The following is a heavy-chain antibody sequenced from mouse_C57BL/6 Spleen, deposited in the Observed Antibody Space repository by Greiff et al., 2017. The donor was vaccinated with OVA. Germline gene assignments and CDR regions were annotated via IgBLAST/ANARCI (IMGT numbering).Heavy chain of an antibody. D-gene: IGHD2-2*01. J-gene: IGHJ4*01. CDR3: ARDGYYGSYAMDY. V-gene: IGHV1-22*01. CDR1: GYTFTDYN. Sequence: EVQLQQSGPELVKPGASVKMSCKASGYTFTDYNMHWVKQSHGKSLEWIGYINPNNGGTSYNQKFKGKATLTVNKSSSTAYMELRSLTSEDSAVYYCARDGYYGSYAMDYWGQGTSVTVSS. CDR2: INPNNGGT.